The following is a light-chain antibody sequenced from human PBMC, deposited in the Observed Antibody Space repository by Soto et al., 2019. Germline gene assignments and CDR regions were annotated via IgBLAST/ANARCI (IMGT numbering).Light chain of an antibody. CDR2: KAS. J-gene: IGKJ1*01. Sequence: DIQLTQSPSSLSASVGDRITITCRSSQSTSRYLNWYQQRPGTAPKLLIYKASTLESGVPSRFSGSGSGTEFTLTISSLQPDDFATYYCQQYNSSFGQGTKVDIK. V-gene: IGKV1-5*03. CDR1: QSTSRY. CDR3: QQYNSS.